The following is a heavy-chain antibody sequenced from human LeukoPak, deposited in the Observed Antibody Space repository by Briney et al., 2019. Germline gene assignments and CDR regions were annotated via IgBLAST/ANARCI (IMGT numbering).Heavy chain of an antibody. J-gene: IGHJ4*02. CDR1: GGSFSGYY. D-gene: IGHD4-23*01. V-gene: IGHV4-34*01. Sequence: PSETLSLTCAVYGGSFSGYYWSWIRQPPGKGLEWIGEINHSGSTNYNPSLKSRVTISVDTSKNQFSLKLSSVTAADTAVYYSARGPDDLYYGGHFDYWGQGTLVTVSS. CDR2: INHSGST. CDR3: ARGPDDLYYGGHFDY.